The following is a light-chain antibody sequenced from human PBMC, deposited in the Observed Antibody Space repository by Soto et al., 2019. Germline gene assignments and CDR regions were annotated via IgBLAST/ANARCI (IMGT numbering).Light chain of an antibody. CDR2: DAS. Sequence: EIVLTQPPATLSLSPGERPTLSCWASQSVNRYLVWYQQKPGQXHRXXMYDASKRATGIPARFSGSGSGTDLTLTISSLEPEDCAVYDCQQRDIWPWTFGQGTKVDIK. CDR1: QSVNRY. CDR3: QQRDIWPWT. J-gene: IGKJ1*01. V-gene: IGKV3-11*01.